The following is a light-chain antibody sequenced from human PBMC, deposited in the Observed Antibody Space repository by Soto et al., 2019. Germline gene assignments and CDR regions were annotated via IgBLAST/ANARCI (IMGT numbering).Light chain of an antibody. CDR1: SSNIGAGYD. Sequence: QSVLTQPPSVSGAPGQRVTISCTGSSSNIGAGYDVHWYQQLPGTAPKLLIYGNSNRPSGVPDRFSGSKSGTSASLAITGLQAEYEADYYCQSYDSSLSGFWVFGGGTKLTVL. J-gene: IGLJ3*02. CDR3: QSYDSSLSGFWV. CDR2: GNS. V-gene: IGLV1-40*01.